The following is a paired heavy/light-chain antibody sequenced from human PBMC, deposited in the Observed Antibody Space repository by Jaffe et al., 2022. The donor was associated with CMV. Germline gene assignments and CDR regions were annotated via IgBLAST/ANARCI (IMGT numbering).Heavy chain of an antibody. J-gene: IGHJ4*02. V-gene: IGHV3-23*04. Sequence: EVQLVESGGGLVQPGGSLRLSCAASGFTFSSYAMSWVRQAPGKGLEWVSAISGSGGSTYYADSVKGRFTISRDNSKNTLYLQMNSLRAEDTAVYYCACIGYYYDSSGFSEGHYWGQGTLVTVSS. D-gene: IGHD3-22*01. CDR1: GFTFSSYA. CDR3: ACIGYYYDSSGFSEGHY. CDR2: ISGSGGST.
Light chain of an antibody. CDR3: QQYGSSPRETWT. Sequence: EIVLTQSPGTLSLSPGERATLSCRASQSVSSSYLAWYQQKPGQAPRLLIYGASSRATGIPDRFSGSGSGTDFTLTISRLEPEDFAVYYCQQYGSSPRETWTFGQGTKVEIK. V-gene: IGKV3-20*01. J-gene: IGKJ1*01. CDR1: QSVSSSY. CDR2: GAS.